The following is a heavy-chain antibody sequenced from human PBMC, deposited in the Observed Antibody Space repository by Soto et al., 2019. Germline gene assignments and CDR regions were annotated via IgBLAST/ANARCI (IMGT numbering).Heavy chain of an antibody. CDR2: IYTSGST. Sequence: SETLSLTCTVSGGSISSYYWSWIRQPAGKGLEWIGRIYTSGSTNYNPSLKSRVTMSVDTSKNQFSLKLSSVTAADTAVYYGARGSRPKYCSSTSCYGRTWFDPWGQGTLVTVS. CDR3: ARGSRPKYCSSTSCYGRTWFDP. CDR1: GGSISSYY. D-gene: IGHD2-2*01. J-gene: IGHJ5*02. V-gene: IGHV4-4*07.